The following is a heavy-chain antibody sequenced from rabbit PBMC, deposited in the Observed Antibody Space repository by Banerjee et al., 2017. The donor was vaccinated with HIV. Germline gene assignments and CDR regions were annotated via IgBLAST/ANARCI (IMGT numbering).Heavy chain of an antibody. Sequence: QEQLEESGGDLVKPEGSLTLTCTAPGFFFSSSYWIYWVRQAPGKGLEWIACIYTGSSDYTYYASWAKGRFTISKTSSTTVTLQMTSLTVADTATYFCARGTYGYGGYDAFDLWGTGTLVTVS. V-gene: IGHV1S45*01. D-gene: IGHD6-1*01. J-gene: IGHJ2*01. CDR3: ARGTYGYGGYDAFDL. CDR1: GFFFSSSYW. CDR2: IYTGSSDYT.